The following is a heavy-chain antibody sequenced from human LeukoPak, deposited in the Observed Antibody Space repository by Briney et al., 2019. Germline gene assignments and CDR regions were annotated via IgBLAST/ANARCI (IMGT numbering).Heavy chain of an antibody. D-gene: IGHD3-16*02. V-gene: IGHV4-59*08. J-gene: IGHJ6*03. CDR2: IYVTGT. CDR3: ARHIGGGIEDMDV. CDR1: GGSIGTYY. Sequence: PSETLSLTRTVSGGSIGTYYWSWIRPSPGKGLEWIGYIYVTGTRYNPYLQSRVTISVDRSRNQFFLKRGSVTAADTAVYYCARHIGGGIEDMDVWGKGTKVIVSS.